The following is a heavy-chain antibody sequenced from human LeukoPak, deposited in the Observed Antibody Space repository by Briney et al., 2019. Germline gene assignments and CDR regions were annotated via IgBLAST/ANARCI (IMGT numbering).Heavy chain of an antibody. D-gene: IGHD5-18*01. J-gene: IGHJ4*02. V-gene: IGHV3-30*04. CDR3: ARDTIHLSRGYSYGANDY. Sequence: GGSLRLSCAASGFTFSSYAMHWVRQAPGKGLEWVAVTSYDGSNKYYADSVKGRFTISRDNSKNTLYLQMNSLRAEDTAVYYCARDTIHLSRGYSYGANDYWGQGTLVTVSS. CDR1: GFTFSSYA. CDR2: TSYDGSNK.